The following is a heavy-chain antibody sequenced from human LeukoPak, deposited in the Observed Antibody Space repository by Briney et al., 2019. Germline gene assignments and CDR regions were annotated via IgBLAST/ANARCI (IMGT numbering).Heavy chain of an antibody. J-gene: IGHJ4*03. CDR1: GGSFTGYY. CDR2: VNHRGDT. D-gene: IGHD1-1*01. V-gene: IGHV4-34*01. Sequence: PSETLSLTCAVYGGSFTGYYWSWIRQSPGKGLKWIAEVNHRGDTNYNPSVKGRVSISVDTTKNQFSLEVTSLTAADTAVYYCARGPTISETGYFDYWGQGTLVTVSS. CDR3: ARGPTISETGYFDY.